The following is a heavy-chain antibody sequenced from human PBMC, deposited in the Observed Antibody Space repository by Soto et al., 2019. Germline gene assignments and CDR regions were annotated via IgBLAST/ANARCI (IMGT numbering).Heavy chain of an antibody. Sequence: SETLSLTCAVYGGSFSGYYWTWIRQPPGTGLEWIGEINHSVSTNYNPSLKSRVTISVDTSKNQFSLKLTSVTAADTAVYYCARDKITGLFDYWGQGTLVTVS. CDR3: ARDKITGLFDY. CDR1: GGSFSGYY. D-gene: IGHD2-8*02. V-gene: IGHV4-34*01. J-gene: IGHJ4*02. CDR2: INHSVST.